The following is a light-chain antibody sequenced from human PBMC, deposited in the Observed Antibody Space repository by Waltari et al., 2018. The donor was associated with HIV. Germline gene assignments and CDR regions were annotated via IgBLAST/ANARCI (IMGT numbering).Light chain of an antibody. CDR2: YDS. J-gene: IGLJ2*01. Sequence: SYVLTQTPSLSVAPGKKATITCGGNDIATSSVHWSRQKPGQAPVGVMYYDSERPSGIAERFSGSNSGNTATLTISRVGPGDEADYYCQVWDSSSDVVFGGGTKLTVL. CDR1: DIATSS. V-gene: IGLV3-21*04. CDR3: QVWDSSSDVV.